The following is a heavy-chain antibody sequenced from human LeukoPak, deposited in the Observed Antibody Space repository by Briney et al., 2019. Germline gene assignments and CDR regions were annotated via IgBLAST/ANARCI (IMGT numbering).Heavy chain of an antibody. CDR3: AGRQIRFGELSS. CDR2: INHSGST. J-gene: IGHJ4*02. V-gene: IGHV4-34*01. Sequence: SETLSLTCAVYGGSFSGYYWSWIRQPPGKGLEWIGEINHSGSTNYNPSLKSRVTISVDTSKNQFSLKLSSVTAADTAVYYCAGRQIRFGELSSWGQGTLVTVSS. CDR1: GGSFSGYY. D-gene: IGHD3-10*01.